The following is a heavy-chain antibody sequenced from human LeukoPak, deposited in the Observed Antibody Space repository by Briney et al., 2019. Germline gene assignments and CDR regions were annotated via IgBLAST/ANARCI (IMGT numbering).Heavy chain of an antibody. CDR3: AKGDSGSYGALDI. Sequence: GGSLRLSCAASGFTFSTYGMHWVRQAPGKGLEWVAVIWYDGSNKYHADSVKGRFAISRDNSKNTLYLQMNSLRAEDTAVYYCAKGDSGSYGALDIWGQGTMVTVSS. J-gene: IGHJ3*02. CDR2: IWYDGSNK. CDR1: GFTFSTYG. D-gene: IGHD1-26*01. V-gene: IGHV3-33*06.